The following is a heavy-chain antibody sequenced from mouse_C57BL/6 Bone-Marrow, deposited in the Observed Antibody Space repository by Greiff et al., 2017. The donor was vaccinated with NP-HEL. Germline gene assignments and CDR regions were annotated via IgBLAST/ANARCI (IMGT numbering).Heavy chain of an antibody. CDR2: IYPGDGDT. CDR1: GYAFSSYW. Sequence: VKLMESGAELVKPGASVKISCKASGYAFSSYWMNWVKQRPGKGLEWIGQIYPGDGDTNYNGKFKGKATLTADKSSSTAYMQLSSLTSEDSAVYFCARRGRQVYAMDYWGQGTSVTVSS. J-gene: IGHJ4*01. V-gene: IGHV1-80*01. D-gene: IGHD3-2*01. CDR3: ARRGRQVYAMDY.